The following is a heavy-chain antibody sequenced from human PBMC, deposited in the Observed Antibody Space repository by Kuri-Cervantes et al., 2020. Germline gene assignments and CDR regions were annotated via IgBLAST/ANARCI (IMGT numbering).Heavy chain of an antibody. D-gene: IGHD6-13*01. CDR1: GFTFSSYA. CDR3: ARDHAAAGRLNWFDP. CDR2: ISGSGGST. V-gene: IGHV3-23*01. J-gene: IGHJ5*02. Sequence: LSLTCAASGFTFSSYAMSWVRQAPGKGLEWVSAISGSGGSTYYADSVKGRFTISRDNSKNTLYLQMNSLRAEDTAVYYCARDHAAAGRLNWFDPWGQGTLVTVSS.